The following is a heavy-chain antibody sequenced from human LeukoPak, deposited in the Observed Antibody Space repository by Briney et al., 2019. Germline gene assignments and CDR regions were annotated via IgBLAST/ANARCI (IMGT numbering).Heavy chain of an antibody. CDR1: GFTFSSYG. Sequence: GGSLRLSCAASGFTFSSYGMHWVRQAPGKGLEWVAVISYDGSNKYYADSVKGRFTISRDNSKNTLYLQMNSLRAEDMAVYYCAKLVRALGYCSGGSCPTHDYWGQGTLVTVSS. V-gene: IGHV3-30*18. J-gene: IGHJ4*02. CDR2: ISYDGSNK. CDR3: AKLVRALGYCSGGSCPTHDY. D-gene: IGHD2-15*01.